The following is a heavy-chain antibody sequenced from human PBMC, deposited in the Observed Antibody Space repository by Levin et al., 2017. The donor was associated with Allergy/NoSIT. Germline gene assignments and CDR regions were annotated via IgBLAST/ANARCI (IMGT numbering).Heavy chain of an antibody. CDR3: AKERDYLDRWLIADY. CDR2: IGGSGVST. CDR1: GFTFSSYA. D-gene: IGHD3-9*01. J-gene: IGHJ4*02. V-gene: IGHV3-23*01. Sequence: GGSLRLSCAASGFTFSSYAMTWVRQTPGKGLEWVSSIGGSGVSTYYADSVKGRFTISRDNSQNTLSLDIYSLRAEDTAVYYCAKERDYLDRWLIADYWGQGTLVTVSS.